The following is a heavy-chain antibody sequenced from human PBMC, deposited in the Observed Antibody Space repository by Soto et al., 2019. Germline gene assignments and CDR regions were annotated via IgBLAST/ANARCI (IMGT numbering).Heavy chain of an antibody. V-gene: IGHV3-7*01. Sequence: GGSLRLSCAASGFTFSSYWMSWVRQAPGKGLEWVANIKQDGSEKYYVDSVKGRFTISRDNAKNSLYLQMNSLRAEDTAVYYCARGATNGDYYAFDIWGQGTMVTVSS. D-gene: IGHD4-17*01. CDR3: ARGATNGDYYAFDI. CDR1: GFTFSSYW. J-gene: IGHJ3*02. CDR2: IKQDGSEK.